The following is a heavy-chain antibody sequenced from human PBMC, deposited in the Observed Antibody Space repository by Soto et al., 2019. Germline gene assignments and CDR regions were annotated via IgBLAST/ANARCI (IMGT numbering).Heavy chain of an antibody. Sequence: GGSLRLSCEASGFTFNSYGMHWVRQAPGKGLEWVAIISYDGSNKFYADSVKGRITISRDNPKNTLHLQMNSLGAEDTALYYCAKTLGYCASSCCSRDFYYYYGMDVWGQGTTVTVSS. D-gene: IGHD2-2*01. V-gene: IGHV3-30*18. CDR2: ISYDGSNK. CDR1: GFTFNSYG. J-gene: IGHJ6*02. CDR3: AKTLGYCASSCCSRDFYYYYGMDV.